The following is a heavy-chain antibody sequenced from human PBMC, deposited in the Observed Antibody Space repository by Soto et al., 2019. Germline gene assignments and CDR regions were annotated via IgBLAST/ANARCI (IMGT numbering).Heavy chain of an antibody. CDR3: ARESYVYYDNSLYGMDV. J-gene: IGHJ6*02. D-gene: IGHD3-22*01. V-gene: IGHV4-4*02. CDR1: GGSISSSNW. CDR2: IYHSGST. Sequence: SETLSLTCAVSGGSISSSNWWSWVRQPPGKGLEWIGEIYHSGSTNYNPSLKSRVTISVDKSKNQFSLKLSSVTAADTAVYYCARESYVYYDNSLYGMDVWGQGTTVTVSS.